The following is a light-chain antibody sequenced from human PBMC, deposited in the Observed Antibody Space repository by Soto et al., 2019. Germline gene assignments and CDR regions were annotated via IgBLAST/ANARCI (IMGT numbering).Light chain of an antibody. J-gene: IGKJ1*01. Sequence: VMVRMSAAALSLSHWARATLSCMARQSVSSNLAWYQQKPGQAPRLLIYGASTRATGIPARFSGSGSGTEFTLTISSLQSEDFAVYYCQQYNYWPRTFGQGTKVDIK. V-gene: IGKV3-15*01. CDR2: GAS. CDR1: QSVSSN. CDR3: QQYNYWPRT.